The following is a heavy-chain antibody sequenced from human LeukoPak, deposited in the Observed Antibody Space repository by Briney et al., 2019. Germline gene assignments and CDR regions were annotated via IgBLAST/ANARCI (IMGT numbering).Heavy chain of an antibody. CDR2: IWYDGSNK. CDR3: ARDIAPSSSWYGGDY. J-gene: IGHJ4*02. CDR1: GFTFSSYG. D-gene: IGHD6-13*01. Sequence: PGRSLRLSCAASGFTFSSYGMHWVRQVPGKGLEWVAVIWYDGSNKYYADSVKGRFTISRDNSKNTLYLQMNSLRAEDPAVYYCARDIAPSSSWYGGDYWGQGTLVTVSS. V-gene: IGHV3-33*01.